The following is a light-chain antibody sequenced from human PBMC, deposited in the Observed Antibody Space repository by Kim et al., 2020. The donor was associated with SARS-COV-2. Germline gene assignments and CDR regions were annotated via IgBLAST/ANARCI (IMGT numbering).Light chain of an antibody. CDR2: GKN. CDR3: NSRDSSGNHLV. J-gene: IGLJ2*01. CDR1: SLRSYY. Sequence: ALGQTVRITGQGDSLRSYYASWYQQKPEQAPVLVIYGKNNRPSGIPDRFSGSSSGNTASLTITGAQAEDEADYYCNSRDSSGNHLVFGGGTQLTVL. V-gene: IGLV3-19*01.